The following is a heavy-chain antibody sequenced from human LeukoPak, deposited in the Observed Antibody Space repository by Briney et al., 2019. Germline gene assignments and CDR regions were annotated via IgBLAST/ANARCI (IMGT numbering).Heavy chain of an antibody. CDR2: ISGSGGST. Sequence: GGSLRLSCAASGFTFSSYGMSWVRQAPGKGLEWVSAISGSGGSTYYADSVKGRFTISRDNSKSTLYLQMNSLRAEDTAVYSCARGSYSYGNAFDYWGQGTLVTVSS. CDR3: ARGSYSYGNAFDY. J-gene: IGHJ4*02. V-gene: IGHV3-23*01. CDR1: GFTFSSYG. D-gene: IGHD5-18*01.